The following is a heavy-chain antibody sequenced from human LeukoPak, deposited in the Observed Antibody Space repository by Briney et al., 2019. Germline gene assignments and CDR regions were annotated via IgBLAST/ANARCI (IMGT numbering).Heavy chain of an antibody. CDR2: ISFDGGTK. J-gene: IGHJ6*02. CDR3: ARGLTAIRGIEYSYYGMDV. CDR1: GFTFSDYF. V-gene: IGHV3-30-3*01. Sequence: GGSLRLSCTASGFTFSDYFMSWVRQSPGKGLEWVAVISFDGGTKYYADSVKGRLTVSRDNSKKALYLQMNSLRTEDTAVYFCARGLTAIRGIEYSYYGMDVWGQGTTVTVSS. D-gene: IGHD3-10*01.